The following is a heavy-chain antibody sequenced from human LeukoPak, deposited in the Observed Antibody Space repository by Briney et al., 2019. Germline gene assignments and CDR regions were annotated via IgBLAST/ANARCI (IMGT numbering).Heavy chain of an antibody. CDR1: GFTFDDYA. J-gene: IGHJ3*02. Sequence: GGSLGLSCAASGFTFDDYAMHWVRQAPGKGLEWVSSISSGSSYIYYADSVKGRFTISRDNAKNSLYLQMNSLTAEDAAIYYCARDPPSTFGEWLSEAFDIWGQGTMVTVSS. D-gene: IGHD3-10*01. CDR2: ISSGSSYI. V-gene: IGHV3-21*01. CDR3: ARDPPSTFGEWLSEAFDI.